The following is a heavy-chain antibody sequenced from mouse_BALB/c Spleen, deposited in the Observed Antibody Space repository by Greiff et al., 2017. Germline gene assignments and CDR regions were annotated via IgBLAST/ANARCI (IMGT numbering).Heavy chain of an antibody. V-gene: IGHV14-3*02. CDR3: ARLITHYDAMDY. CDR2: IDPANGNT. Sequence: EVQLQQSGAELVKPGASVKLSCTASGFTFNDSYMHWVKQRPEQGLEWIGRIDPANGNTKYDPKFQGKATITADTSSNTAYLQLSSLTSDDTAVYYCARLITHYDAMDYWGQGTSVTVSS. D-gene: IGHD2-4*01. J-gene: IGHJ4*01. CDR1: GFTFNDSY.